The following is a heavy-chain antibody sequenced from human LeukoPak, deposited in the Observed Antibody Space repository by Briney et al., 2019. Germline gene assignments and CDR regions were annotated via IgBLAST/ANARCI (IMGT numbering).Heavy chain of an antibody. V-gene: IGHV4-59*01. Sequence: SETLSLTCTVSGGSISSYYWSWIRQPPGKGLEWIGYIYYSGSTNYNPSLKSRVTISVDTSKNQFPLKLSSVTAADTAVYYCARAGKDTAMAYYYYYMDVWGKGTTVTVSS. CDR3: ARAGKDTAMAYYYYYMDV. CDR2: IYYSGST. D-gene: IGHD5-18*01. J-gene: IGHJ6*03. CDR1: GGSISSYY.